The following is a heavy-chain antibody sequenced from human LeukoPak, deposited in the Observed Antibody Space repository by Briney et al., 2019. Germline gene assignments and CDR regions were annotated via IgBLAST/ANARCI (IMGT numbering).Heavy chain of an antibody. CDR3: ARGGVDTAMAKGPFDY. D-gene: IGHD5-18*01. CDR2: INPNSGGT. V-gene: IGHV1-2*04. Sequence: GASVKVSCKASGYTFTGYYMHWVRQAPGQGLEWMGWINPNSGGTNYAQKFQGWVTMTRDTSISTAYMELSRLRSDDTAVYYCARGGVDTAMAKGPFDYWGQGTLVTVSS. CDR1: GYTFTGYY. J-gene: IGHJ4*02.